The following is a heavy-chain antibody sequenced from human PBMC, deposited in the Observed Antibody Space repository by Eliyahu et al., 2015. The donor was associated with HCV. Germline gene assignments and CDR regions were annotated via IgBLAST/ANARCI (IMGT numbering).Heavy chain of an antibody. CDR3: ARDSFDGWELVKYYYYGMDV. J-gene: IGHJ6*02. CDR2: ISYDGSNK. D-gene: IGHD1-26*01. CDR1: EFXLSRYG. V-gene: IGHV3-30*03. Sequence: QVQLVESGGGVVQPWRSLRLSCVASEFXLSRYGXHWVRQAPGKGLEGVAVISYDGSNKYYVDSVKGRFTISRDNSKNTLYLQMNSLGPEDTAVYYCARDSFDGWELVKYYYYGMDVWGQGTTVTVSS.